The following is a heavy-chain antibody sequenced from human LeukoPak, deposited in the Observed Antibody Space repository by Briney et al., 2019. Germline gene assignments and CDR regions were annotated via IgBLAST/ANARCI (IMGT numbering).Heavy chain of an antibody. CDR2: ISYDGSNK. J-gene: IGHJ4*02. V-gene: IGHV3-30*18. CDR3: AKDFGPYSSSWYPVDY. CDR1: GFTFSSYG. Sequence: GGSLRLSCAASGFTFSSYGMHWVRQAPGKGLEWVAVISYDGSNKYYADSVKGRFTVSRDNSKNTLYLQMNSLRAEDTAVYYCAKDFGPYSSSWYPVDYWGQGTLVTVSS. D-gene: IGHD6-13*01.